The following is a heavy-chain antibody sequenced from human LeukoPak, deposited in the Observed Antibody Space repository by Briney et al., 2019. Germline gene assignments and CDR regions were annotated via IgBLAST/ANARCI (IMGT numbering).Heavy chain of an antibody. Sequence: ASVKVSCKASGGTFSSYAISWVRQAPGQGLEWMGGIIPIFGTANYAQKFQGRVTITADESTSTAYVELSSLRSEDTAVYYCARKIPGNYFDYWGQGTLVTVSS. CDR2: IIPIFGTA. CDR3: ARKIPGNYFDY. CDR1: GGTFSSYA. V-gene: IGHV1-69*13. D-gene: IGHD1-14*01. J-gene: IGHJ4*02.